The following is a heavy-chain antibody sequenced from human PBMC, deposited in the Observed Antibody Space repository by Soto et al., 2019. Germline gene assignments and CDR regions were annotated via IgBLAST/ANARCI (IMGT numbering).Heavy chain of an antibody. Sequence: QVQLVQSGAEVKKPGASVKVSCKASGYTFTSYDINWVRQATGQGLEWMGWMNPNSGNTGYAQKFQGRVTMTRNTSISTAYMELSSLRSEDTAVYYCARTYYDFWSGYYTCATLSNYYYYYYMDVWGKGTTVTVSS. CDR1: GYTFTSYD. CDR3: ARTYYDFWSGYYTCATLSNYYYYYYMDV. V-gene: IGHV1-8*01. CDR2: MNPNSGNT. J-gene: IGHJ6*03. D-gene: IGHD3-3*01.